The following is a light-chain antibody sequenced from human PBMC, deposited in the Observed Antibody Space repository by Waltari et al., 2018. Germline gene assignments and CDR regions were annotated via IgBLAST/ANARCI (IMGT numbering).Light chain of an antibody. J-gene: IGLJ1*01. CDR2: GQP. CDR1: DSNIGAHYD. Sequence: QSVVTQPPSVSGAPGQRVTISCTGTDSNIGAHYDVQWFQQLPGAAPKVVIFGQPNRAAGVSGRFSGSKAGASASLTISGLQAEDEADYFCQSYDRSLSGFVFGPGTRLTVL. CDR3: QSYDRSLSGFV. V-gene: IGLV1-40*03.